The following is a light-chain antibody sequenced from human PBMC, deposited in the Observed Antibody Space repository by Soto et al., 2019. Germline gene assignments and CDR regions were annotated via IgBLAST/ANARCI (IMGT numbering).Light chain of an antibody. V-gene: IGKV1-39*01. J-gene: IGKJ4*01. CDR3: QQSYSQPLT. CDR2: AAT. Sequence: DIQRTQSPSSLSASVGDRVTITCRASQSVRPYLNWYQHKPGTAPKVLIYAATSLQSGVPSRFSGSTSGTHFTLTISSLQPEDFATYYCQQSYSQPLTFGGGTRVEI. CDR1: QSVRPY.